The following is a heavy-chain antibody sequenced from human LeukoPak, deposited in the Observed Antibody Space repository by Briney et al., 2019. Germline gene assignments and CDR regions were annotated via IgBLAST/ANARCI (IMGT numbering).Heavy chain of an antibody. V-gene: IGHV4-59*12. CDR2: FSNSGST. CDR3: ARNGGNSDFDY. CDR1: GGSISNYY. D-gene: IGHD4-23*01. J-gene: IGHJ4*02. Sequence: SETLSLTCTVSGGSISNYYWSWLRQPPGKGLEWIGYFSNSGSTDYNPSLKSRVTISVDKSKNQFSLKLSSVTAADTAVYYCARNGGNSDFDYWGQGTLVTVSS.